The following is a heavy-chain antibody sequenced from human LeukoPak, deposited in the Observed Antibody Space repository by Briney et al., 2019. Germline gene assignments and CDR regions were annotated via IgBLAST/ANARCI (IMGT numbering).Heavy chain of an antibody. D-gene: IGHD6-13*01. CDR1: GGSFSGYY. V-gene: IGHV4-34*01. CDR3: AAIAANNWFDP. CDR2: INHSGST. Sequence: PSETLSLTCAVYGGSFSGYYWSWIRQPPGKGLEWIGEINHSGSTNYNPSLKSRVTISVDTSKNQFSLKLSSVTAADTAVYYCAAIAANNWFDPWGQGTLVTVSS. J-gene: IGHJ5*02.